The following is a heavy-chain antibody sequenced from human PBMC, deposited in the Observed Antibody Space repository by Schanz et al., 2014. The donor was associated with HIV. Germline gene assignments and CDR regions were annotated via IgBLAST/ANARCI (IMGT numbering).Heavy chain of an antibody. Sequence: QVQLVESGGGVVQPGRSLRLSCAASGFTFSSYVMHWVRQAPGKGLEWVTVIWYDGSSKYYADSVKGRFTISRDNSKNTLYLQMNGLRAEDTAVYYCVRDFDPSSAGSGYEDWFATWGQGTLVTVSS. CDR1: GFTFSSYV. J-gene: IGHJ5*02. CDR3: VRDFDPSSAGSGYEDWFAT. CDR2: IWYDGSSK. V-gene: IGHV3-33*01. D-gene: IGHD3-22*01.